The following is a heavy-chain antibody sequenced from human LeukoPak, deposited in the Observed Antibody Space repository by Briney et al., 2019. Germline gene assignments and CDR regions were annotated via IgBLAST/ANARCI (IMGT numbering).Heavy chain of an antibody. CDR2: IKQDGSEK. Sequence: PGGSLRLSCAASGFTFSSYWMNWVRQAPGKGLEWVANIKQDGSEKYYVDSVKGRFTISRDNAKNSLYLQMNSLRVDDTAVYYCARSAPAAAGTGPMDVWGKGTTVTVSS. J-gene: IGHJ6*03. D-gene: IGHD6-13*01. CDR1: GFTFSSYW. V-gene: IGHV3-7*01. CDR3: ARSAPAAAGTGPMDV.